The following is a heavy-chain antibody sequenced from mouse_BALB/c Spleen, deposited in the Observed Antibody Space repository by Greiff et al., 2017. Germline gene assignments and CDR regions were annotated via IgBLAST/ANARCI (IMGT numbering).Heavy chain of an antibody. CDR2: ISSGGST. V-gene: IGHV5-6-5*01. CDR3: ARGGDLLLRGGAMDY. J-gene: IGHJ4*01. D-gene: IGHD1-1*01. CDR1: GFTFSSYA. Sequence: EVKLLESGGGLVKPGGSLKLSCAASGFTFSSYAMSWVRQTPEKRLEWVASISSGGSTYYPDSVKGRFTISRDNARNILYLQMSSLRSEDTAMYYCARGGDLLLRGGAMDYWGQGTSVTVSS.